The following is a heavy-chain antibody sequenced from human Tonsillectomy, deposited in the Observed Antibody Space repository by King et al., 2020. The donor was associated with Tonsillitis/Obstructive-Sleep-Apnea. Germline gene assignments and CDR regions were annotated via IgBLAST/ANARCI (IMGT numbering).Heavy chain of an antibody. CDR2: INHSGST. V-gene: IGHV4-34*01. CDR1: GGSFSGYY. D-gene: IGHD3-3*01. J-gene: IGHJ4*02. Sequence: VQLQQWGAGLLKPSEPLSLPCAVYGGSFSGYYWSWIRQPPGKGLEWIGEINHSGSTNYNPSLKSRVTISVDTSKNQFSLKLSSVTAADTAVYYCATSLRSLDYWGQGTLVTVSS. CDR3: ATSLRSLDY.